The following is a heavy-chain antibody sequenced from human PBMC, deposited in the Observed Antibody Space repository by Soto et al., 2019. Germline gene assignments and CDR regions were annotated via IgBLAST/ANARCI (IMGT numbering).Heavy chain of an antibody. CDR1: GYTFTSYG. V-gene: IGHV1-18*04. D-gene: IGHD3-10*01. J-gene: IGHJ4*02. CDR3: ARDQLGLWFGEPRFDY. Sequence: QVQLVQSGAEVKKPGASVKVSCKASGYTFTSYGISWVRQAPGQGLEWMGWISAYNGNTNYAQKLQGRVTMTTDTSTITAYMELRSLRCDDTAVYYCARDQLGLWFGEPRFDYWGQGTLVTVSS. CDR2: ISAYNGNT.